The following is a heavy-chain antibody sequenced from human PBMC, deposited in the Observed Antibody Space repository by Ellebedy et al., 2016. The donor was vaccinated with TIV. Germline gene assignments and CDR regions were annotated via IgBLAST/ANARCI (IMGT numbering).Heavy chain of an antibody. V-gene: IGHV1-18*04. CDR2: ISGQNGHT. D-gene: IGHD6-13*01. CDR3: ARGSSTSWYGGAFDI. J-gene: IGHJ3*02. CDR1: GFTLTSYG. Sequence: AASVKVSCKASGFTLTSYGINWVRQAPGQGLEWMGWISGQNGHTNYAQKVQGRLTLTTDTSANTAYMELRSLRSDDTAVYYCARGSSTSWYGGAFDIWGQGTMVTVSS.